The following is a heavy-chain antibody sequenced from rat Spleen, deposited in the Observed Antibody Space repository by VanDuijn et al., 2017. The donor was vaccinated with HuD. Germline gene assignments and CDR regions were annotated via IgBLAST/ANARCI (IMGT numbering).Heavy chain of an antibody. J-gene: IGHJ2*01. CDR1: GFAFNNYW. CDR3: TRVLTMGNNEEY. CDR2: IINTGDRT. V-gene: IGHV5-31*01. D-gene: IGHD1-7*01. Sequence: EVQLVESGGGLVQPGRSLKLSCVASGFAFNNYWMAWIRQAPGKGLEWIASIINTGDRTYYPDSGRGRFPISKDNKKSTLYLHMESLRSEDTASYYCTRVLTMGNNEEYWGQGVMVTVSS.